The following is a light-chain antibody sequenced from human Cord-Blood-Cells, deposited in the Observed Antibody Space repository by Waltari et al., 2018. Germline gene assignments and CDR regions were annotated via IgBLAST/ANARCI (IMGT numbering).Light chain of an antibody. CDR1: QSISSY. J-gene: IGKJ2*01. Sequence: DIQMTQSPSSLSASVGDRVTITCRASQSISSYLNWYQQKPGKAPKLLIYAASSLQSGVPSRLSGSGSGTDCTLTISSLQPEDFATYDCQQSYSTPYTFGQWTKLEIK. V-gene: IGKV1-39*01. CDR3: QQSYSTPYT. CDR2: AAS.